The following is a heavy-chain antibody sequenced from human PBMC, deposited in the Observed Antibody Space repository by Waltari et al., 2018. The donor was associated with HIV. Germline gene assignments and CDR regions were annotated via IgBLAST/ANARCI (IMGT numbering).Heavy chain of an antibody. J-gene: IGHJ3*02. D-gene: IGHD2-8*01. V-gene: IGHV3-7*01. Sequence: EVQLVESGGGLVQPGGSLRLSCADSGFTFSPYWLSWVRQAPGKGLEWVANIKQDGSEKHYVDSVKGRFTISRDNAKKSLYLQMNSLRAEDTAVYYCARMGLMMYAIGAFDIWGQGTMVTVSS. CDR2: IKQDGSEK. CDR1: GFTFSPYW. CDR3: ARMGLMMYAIGAFDI.